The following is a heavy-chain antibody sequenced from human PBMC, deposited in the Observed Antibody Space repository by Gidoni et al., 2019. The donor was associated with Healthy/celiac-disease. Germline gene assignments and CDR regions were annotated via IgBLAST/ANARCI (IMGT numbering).Heavy chain of an antibody. V-gene: IGHV3-11*01. Sequence: QVQLVASGGGFVQPGGSPGRSCSASGFTFSDHYMSWIRQAPGKGLEWVSYISSSGSTIYYADSVKGRFTISRDNAKNSLYLQMNSLRAEDTAVYYCARGVDIVANDYWGQGTLVTVSS. J-gene: IGHJ4*02. CDR1: GFTFSDHY. CDR2: ISSSGSTI. D-gene: IGHD5-12*01. CDR3: ARGVDIVANDY.